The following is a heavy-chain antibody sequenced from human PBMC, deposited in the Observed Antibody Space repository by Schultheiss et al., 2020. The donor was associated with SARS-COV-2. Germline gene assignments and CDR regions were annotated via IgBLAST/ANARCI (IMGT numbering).Heavy chain of an antibody. J-gene: IGHJ4*02. Sequence: GGSLRLSCAASGFTFSSYGMHWVRQAPGKGLEWVAVIWYDGSNKYYADSVKGRFTISRDNSKNTLYLQMNSLRAEDTAVYYCAREASGWYVGETYYFDYWGQGTLVTVSS. V-gene: IGHV3-33*01. CDR2: IWYDGSNK. CDR3: AREASGWYVGETYYFDY. CDR1: GFTFSSYG. D-gene: IGHD6-19*01.